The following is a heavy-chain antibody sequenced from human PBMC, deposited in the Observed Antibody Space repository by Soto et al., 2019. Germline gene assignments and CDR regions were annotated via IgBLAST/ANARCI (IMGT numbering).Heavy chain of an antibody. J-gene: IGHJ3*02. V-gene: IGHV1-18*01. CDR1: GYTFTSYG. CDR2: ISAYNGNT. D-gene: IGHD3-22*01. CDR3: VRGRLMYYYDSSGYYYYAFDI. Sequence: ASVKVSCKASGYTFTSYGISWVRQAPGQGLEWMGWISAYNGNTNDAQKLQGRVTMTTDTSTSTAYMELRSLRSDDTAVYYCVRGRLMYYYDSSGYYYYAFDIWGQGTMVTVSS.